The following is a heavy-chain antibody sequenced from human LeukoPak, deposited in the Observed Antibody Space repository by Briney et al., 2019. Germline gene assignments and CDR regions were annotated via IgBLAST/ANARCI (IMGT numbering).Heavy chain of an antibody. CDR1: GGSTSSYY. D-gene: IGHD6-13*01. V-gene: IGHV4-4*07. CDR3: ARGPLYSSSWYDYYYYGMDV. CDR2: IYTSGST. Sequence: SETLSLTCTVSGGSTSSYYWSWIRQPAGKGLEWIGRIYTSGSTNYNPSLKSRVTMSVDTSKNQFSLKLSSVTAADTAVYYCARGPLYSSSWYDYYYYGMDVWCQGTTVTVSS. J-gene: IGHJ6*02.